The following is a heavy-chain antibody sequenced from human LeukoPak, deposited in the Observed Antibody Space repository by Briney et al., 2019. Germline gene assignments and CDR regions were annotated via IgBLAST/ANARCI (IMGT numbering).Heavy chain of an antibody. CDR2: TSGSGGST. V-gene: IGHV3-23*01. J-gene: IGHJ4*02. CDR3: AKALSCSGGSCPFDY. D-gene: IGHD2-15*01. CDR1: GFTFSSYA. Sequence: PGSSLTLSCAASGFTFSSYAMHWLRQATGKGLEWVSATSGSGGSTYYADSVQGRFTISRDNSKNTLYLQMNSLRAEDTAVYYCAKALSCSGGSCPFDYCGQGTLVTVSS.